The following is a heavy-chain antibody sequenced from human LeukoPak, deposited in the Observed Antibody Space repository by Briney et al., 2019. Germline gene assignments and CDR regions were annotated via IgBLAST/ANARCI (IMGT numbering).Heavy chain of an antibody. CDR2: ITSTSSYI. V-gene: IGHV3-21*01. Sequence: GGSLRLSCAASAFTFSSHSMNWVRQAPGKGLEWVSSITSTSSYIYYADSVKGRFTISRDNSKNTLYLQMNSLRAEDTAVYYCARNPLYYYYYGMDVWGQETTVTVSS. CDR3: ARNPLYYYYYGMDV. CDR1: AFTFSSHS. J-gene: IGHJ6*02.